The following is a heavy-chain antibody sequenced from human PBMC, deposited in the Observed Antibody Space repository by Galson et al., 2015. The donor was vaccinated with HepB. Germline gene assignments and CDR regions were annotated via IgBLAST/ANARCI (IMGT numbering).Heavy chain of an antibody. Sequence: SVKVSCKASGYTFKIYGITWVRQAPGQGLEWMGWISAYYGNTNYAQKFQGRVTMTTDTSTSTASMELRSLRSDDTAVYFCARDHWEEQDRDYSYYYGMDVWGQGTTVTVTS. D-gene: IGHD1-26*01. CDR2: ISAYYGNT. CDR1: GYTFKIYG. J-gene: IGHJ6*02. CDR3: ARDHWEEQDRDYSYYYGMDV. V-gene: IGHV1-18*01.